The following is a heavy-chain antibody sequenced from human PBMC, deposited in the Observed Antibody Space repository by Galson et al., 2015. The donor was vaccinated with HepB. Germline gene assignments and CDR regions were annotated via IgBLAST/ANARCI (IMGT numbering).Heavy chain of an antibody. V-gene: IGHV3-23*01. J-gene: IGHJ4*02. Sequence: SLRLSCAGSGFTFSSHAMRWVRQAPGKGLEWVSVISGSGGSTYYADSVKGRFTISRDNSKNTLYLQMNSLRAEDTAVYYCARRYCSSTSCYLDHWGQGTPVTVSS. CDR1: GFTFSSHA. CDR2: ISGSGGST. D-gene: IGHD2-2*01. CDR3: ARRYCSSTSCYLDH.